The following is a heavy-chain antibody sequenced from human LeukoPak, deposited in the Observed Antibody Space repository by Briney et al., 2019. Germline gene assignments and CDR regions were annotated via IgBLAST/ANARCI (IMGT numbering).Heavy chain of an antibody. CDR2: IYSGGNT. CDR3: ARPALYCSGGSCHSLDC. CDR1: GFTFSSYR. D-gene: IGHD2-15*01. J-gene: IGHJ4*02. V-gene: IGHV3-53*01. Sequence: GGSLRLSCAASGFTFSSYRMHWVRQAPGKGLEWVSVIYSGGNTYYADSVKGRFTISRDNSKNTVYLQMNSLRAEDTAVYYCARPALYCSGGSCHSLDCWGQGTLVTVSS.